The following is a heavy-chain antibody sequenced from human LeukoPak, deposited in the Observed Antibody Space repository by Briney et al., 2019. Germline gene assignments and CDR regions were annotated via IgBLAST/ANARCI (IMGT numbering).Heavy chain of an antibody. CDR3: ARQSHDYGDYGGGA. V-gene: IGHV4-61*02. D-gene: IGHD4-17*01. J-gene: IGHJ5*02. CDR1: GGSISSGSYY. CDR2: IYTSGST. Sequence: PSETLSLTCTVSGGSISSGSYYWSWIRQPAGKGLEWIGRIYTSGSTNYNPSLKSRVTISVDTSKNQFSLKLSSVTAADTAVYYCARQSHDYGDYGGGAWGQGTLVTVSS.